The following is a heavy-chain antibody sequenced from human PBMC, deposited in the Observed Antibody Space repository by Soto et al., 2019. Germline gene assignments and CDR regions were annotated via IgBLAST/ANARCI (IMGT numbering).Heavy chain of an antibody. J-gene: IGHJ4*02. CDR1: GGSISNYY. CDR2: ISDSGST. Sequence: QVQLQESGPGLVKPSETLSLTCNVSGGSISNYYWNWIRQPPGKRLEGIGYISDSGSTKYNPSLMSRVTISADMSKNQVTLKVKSVAAADTAIYYWVRARLVGLTTWDYFDYWGQGTLVTVSS. D-gene: IGHD1-1*01. CDR3: VRARLVGLTTWDYFDY. V-gene: IGHV4-59*01.